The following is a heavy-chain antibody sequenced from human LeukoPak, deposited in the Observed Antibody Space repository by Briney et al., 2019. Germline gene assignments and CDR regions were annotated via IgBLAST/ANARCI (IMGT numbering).Heavy chain of an antibody. J-gene: IGHJ4*02. CDR2: ISSSSNYI. CDR3: ARGEGQYCSGGNCFSGRYFDY. Sequence: GGSLRLSCAASGFTFSSYEMNWVRQAPGKGLEWVSYISSSSNYIYYADSVKGRFTISRDNAKNSLYLQMNSLRAEDTAVYYCARGEGQYCSGGNCFSGRYFDYWGQGTLVTVSS. D-gene: IGHD2-15*01. V-gene: IGHV3-21*05. CDR1: GFTFSSYE.